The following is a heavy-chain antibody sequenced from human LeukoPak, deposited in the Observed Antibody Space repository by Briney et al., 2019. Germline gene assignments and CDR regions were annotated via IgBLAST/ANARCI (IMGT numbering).Heavy chain of an antibody. CDR1: GFTFSSYA. CDR2: ISGSGGST. V-gene: IGHV3-23*01. CDR3: AKGSRAAAGNECDH. D-gene: IGHD6-13*01. J-gene: IGHJ4*02. Sequence: RSGGSLRLSCAASGFTFSSYAMSWVRQAPGKGLEWVSAISGSGGSTYYADSVKGRFTISRDNSKNTLYLQMNSLRAEDTAVYYCAKGSRAAAGNECDHWGQGTLVTVSS.